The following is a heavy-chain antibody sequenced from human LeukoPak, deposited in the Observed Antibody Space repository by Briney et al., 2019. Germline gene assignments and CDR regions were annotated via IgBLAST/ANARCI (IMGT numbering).Heavy chain of an antibody. CDR3: ARLQLAHYFFDY. J-gene: IGHJ4*02. V-gene: IGHV4-34*01. CDR1: GGSFSDYY. D-gene: IGHD6-13*01. Sequence: SETLSLTCAVYGGSFSDYYWSWIRQPPGKGLEWIGEIHHSGSTNYNPSLKSRVTISVDTSKNQVSLKLSSETAADTAVYYCARLQLAHYFFDYWDPGTLVTVSS. CDR2: IHHSGST.